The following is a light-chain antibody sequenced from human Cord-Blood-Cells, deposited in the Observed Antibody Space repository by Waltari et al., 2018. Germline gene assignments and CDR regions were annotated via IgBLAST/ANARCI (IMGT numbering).Light chain of an antibody. CDR1: SSNIGRNT. Sequence: QSVLTPPPYPPALPGPRVTVSCSGSSSNIGRNTVHCYQQLPGTAPKPLIYSNNQRPSGVPDRFSGSKSGTSASLAISGLQSEDEADYYCAAWDDSLNGYVFGTGTKVTVL. CDR3: AAWDDSLNGYV. J-gene: IGLJ1*01. CDR2: SNN. V-gene: IGLV1-44*01.